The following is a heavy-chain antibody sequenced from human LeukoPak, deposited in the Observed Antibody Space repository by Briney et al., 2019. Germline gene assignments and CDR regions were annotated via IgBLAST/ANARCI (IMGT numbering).Heavy chain of an antibody. J-gene: IGHJ4*01. CDR1: GGSFSGYY. D-gene: IGHD5-18*01. CDR3: ARGRGYSYGSHYDY. Sequence: SETLSLTCAVYGGSFSGYYWSWIRQPPGKGLEWIGEINRSGSTNYNPSLKSRVTISVDTSKNQFSLKLSSVTAADTAVYYCARGRGYSYGSHYDYWGQEPWSPSPQ. V-gene: IGHV4-34*01. CDR2: INRSGST.